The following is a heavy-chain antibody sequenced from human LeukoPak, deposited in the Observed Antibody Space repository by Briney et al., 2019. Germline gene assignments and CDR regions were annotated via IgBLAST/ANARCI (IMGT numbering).Heavy chain of an antibody. CDR2: ISWNSGSI. D-gene: IGHD6-13*01. Sequence: GGSLRLSCAASGFTFDDYAMHWVRQAPGKGLEWVSGISWNSGSIGYADSVKGRFTISRDNAKNSLYLQMNSLRAEDTALYYCAKDNNPRAGIAAAGLRPVADNWFDPWGQGTLVTVSS. CDR3: AKDNNPRAGIAAAGLRPVADNWFDP. J-gene: IGHJ5*02. CDR1: GFTFDDYA. V-gene: IGHV3-9*01.